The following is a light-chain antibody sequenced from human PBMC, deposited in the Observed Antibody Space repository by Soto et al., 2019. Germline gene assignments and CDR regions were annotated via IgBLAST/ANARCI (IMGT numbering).Light chain of an antibody. CDR3: QQYNNWPGT. V-gene: IGKV1-5*03. Sequence: IQLTQSPSTLSASVGDRVSITCRASQGISRWLAWYQHKPGKAPNLLIYKASVLESGVPSRFSGSGSGTEFTLTISSLQSEDFAVYYCQQYNNWPGTFGQGTKVEIK. CDR2: KAS. CDR1: QGISRW. J-gene: IGKJ1*01.